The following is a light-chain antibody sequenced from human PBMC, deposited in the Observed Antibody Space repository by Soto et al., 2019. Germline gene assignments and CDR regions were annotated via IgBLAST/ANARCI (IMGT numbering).Light chain of an antibody. CDR2: GNS. CDR1: SSNIGAGYG. CDR3: PSYDSSLSGWV. Sequence: QSVLTQPPSVSGAPGQRVTISCTGSSSNIGAGYGVHWYQQLPGTAPKLLIYGNSNRPSGVPDRFSGSKSGTSASLAITGLQAEDEAYYYCPSYDSSLSGWVFGGGTKLTVL. J-gene: IGLJ3*02. V-gene: IGLV1-40*01.